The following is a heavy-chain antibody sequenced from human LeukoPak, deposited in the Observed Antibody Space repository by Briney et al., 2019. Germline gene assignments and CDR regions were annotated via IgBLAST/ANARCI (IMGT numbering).Heavy chain of an antibody. V-gene: IGHV4-59*08. J-gene: IGHJ4*02. CDR1: GGSISSYY. Sequence: SETLSLTCTVSGGSISSYYWSWIRQPPGKGLEWIGYIYYSGSTNYNPSLKSRVTISVDTSKNQFSLNLSSVTAADTAVYYCARHPPYYYDFDFWGQGTLVTVSS. CDR3: ARHPPYYYDFDF. D-gene: IGHD3-22*01. CDR2: IYYSGST.